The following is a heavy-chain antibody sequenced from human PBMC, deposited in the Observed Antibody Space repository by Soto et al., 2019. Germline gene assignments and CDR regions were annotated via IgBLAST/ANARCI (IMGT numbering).Heavy chain of an antibody. CDR2: ISGSGGTT. CDR3: AKDSWAIFGVPAGEYYAMDV. J-gene: IGHJ6*02. D-gene: IGHD3-3*01. V-gene: IGHV3-23*01. CDR1: GFTFSSYA. Sequence: GGSLRLSCAASGFTFSSYAMNWVRQAPGKGLEWVSAISGSGGTTYYSDSVKGRFTISRDNSKNTVYLQMNDLRAEDAAEYFCAKDSWAIFGVPAGEYYAMDVWGQGTTVTVSS.